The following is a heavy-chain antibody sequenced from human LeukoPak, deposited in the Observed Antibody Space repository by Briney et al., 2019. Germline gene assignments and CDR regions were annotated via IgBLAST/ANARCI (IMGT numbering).Heavy chain of an antibody. CDR3: ARVMAMSFGY. J-gene: IGHJ4*02. CDR1: GFTFSGYE. V-gene: IGHV3-48*03. D-gene: IGHD5-24*01. CDR2: ISSSGSTI. Sequence: PGGSLRLSCAASGFTFSGYEMNWVRQAPGKGLEWVSYISSSGSTIYYADSVKGRFTISRDNAKNSLYLQMNSLRAEDTAVYYCARVMAMSFGYWGQGTLVTVSS.